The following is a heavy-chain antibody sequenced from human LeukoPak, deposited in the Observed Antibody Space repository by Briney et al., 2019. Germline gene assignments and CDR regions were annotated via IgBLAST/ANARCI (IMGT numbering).Heavy chain of an antibody. Sequence: GGSLRLSCTASGFTFSSYGMNWVRQAPGKGLEWVANINHDGSEKYYVDSVKGRFTISRDNAKNSLYLQMNSLRAEDTAVYYCARVFPQYYYHNSDYIGVDYWGQGTLVTVSS. V-gene: IGHV3-7*01. CDR1: GFTFSSYG. D-gene: IGHD3-22*01. CDR3: ARVFPQYYYHNSDYIGVDY. CDR2: INHDGSEK. J-gene: IGHJ4*02.